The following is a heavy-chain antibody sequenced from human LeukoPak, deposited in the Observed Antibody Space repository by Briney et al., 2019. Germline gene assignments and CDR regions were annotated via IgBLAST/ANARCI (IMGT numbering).Heavy chain of an antibody. CDR1: GGTFSSYA. J-gene: IGHJ5*02. CDR3: ARDLYTYYDILTGYKRGWFDP. CDR2: IIPIFGTA. D-gene: IGHD3-9*01. Sequence: ASVKVSCKASGGTFSSYAISWVRQAPGQGLEWMGGIIPIFGTANYAQKFQGRVTITRDTSASTAYMELSSLRSEDTAVYYCARDLYTYYDILTGYKRGWFDPWGQGTLVTVSS. V-gene: IGHV1-69*05.